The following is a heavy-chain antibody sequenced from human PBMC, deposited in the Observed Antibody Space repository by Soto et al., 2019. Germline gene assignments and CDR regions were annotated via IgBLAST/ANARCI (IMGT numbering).Heavy chain of an antibody. CDR3: ARLRGCGGDCYSEPYFDY. D-gene: IGHD2-21*02. Sequence: PGESLKISCKGSGYSFTSYWIGWVRQMPWKGLEWMGIIYPGDSDTRYSPSFQGQVTISADKSISTAYLQWSSLKASDTAMYYCARLRGCGGDCYSEPYFDYWGQGTLVTVSS. CDR2: IYPGDSDT. V-gene: IGHV5-51*01. CDR1: GYSFTSYW. J-gene: IGHJ4*02.